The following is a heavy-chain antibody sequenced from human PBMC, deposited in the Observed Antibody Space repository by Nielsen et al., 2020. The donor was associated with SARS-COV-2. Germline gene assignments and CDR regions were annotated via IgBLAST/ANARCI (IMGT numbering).Heavy chain of an antibody. J-gene: IGHJ4*02. D-gene: IGHD6-19*01. Sequence: SETLPLTCAVYGGSFSGYYWSWIRQPPGKGLEWIGEINHSGSTNYNPSLKSRVTISVDTSKNQFSLKLSSVTAADTAVYYCARCPSIAVAGDFDYWGQGTLVTVSS. CDR2: INHSGST. CDR1: GGSFSGYY. V-gene: IGHV4-34*01. CDR3: ARCPSIAVAGDFDY.